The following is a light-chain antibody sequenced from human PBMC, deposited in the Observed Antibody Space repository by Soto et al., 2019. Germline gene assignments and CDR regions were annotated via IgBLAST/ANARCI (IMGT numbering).Light chain of an antibody. CDR2: EVN. V-gene: IGLV2-8*01. J-gene: IGLJ1*01. CDR3: NSYAVSNSFV. CDR1: SSDVGGYNY. Sequence: QSALTQPPSASGSPGQSVTISCTGTSSDVGGYNYVSWYQQHPGRAPKLVIFEVNKRPSGVPDRFSGSKSGNTASLTVSGLQTDDEDDYYCNSYAVSNSFVFGTGTKLTVL.